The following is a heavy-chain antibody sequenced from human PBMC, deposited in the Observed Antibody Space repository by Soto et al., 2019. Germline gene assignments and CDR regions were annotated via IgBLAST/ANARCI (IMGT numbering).Heavy chain of an antibody. V-gene: IGHV3-23*01. J-gene: IGHJ4*02. D-gene: IGHD1-26*01. CDR1: GFTFSDYA. Sequence: GSLRLSCASSGFTFSDYAMGWVRQAPGKGLEWFSAITGGGGDTYYADSVQGRFTTSRDNSKNTLDLQMNNLRAEDTAVYYCAKGSSNSRPYYFDYWGQGTLDTVSS. CDR3: AKGSSNSRPYYFDY. CDR2: ITGGGGDT.